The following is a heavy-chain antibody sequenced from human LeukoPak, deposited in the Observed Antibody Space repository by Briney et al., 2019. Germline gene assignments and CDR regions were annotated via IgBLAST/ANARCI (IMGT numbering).Heavy chain of an antibody. CDR3: ARGGYSGYEPLYF. V-gene: IGHV3-53*01. CDR2: IYSGGST. CDR1: GFTVSSNY. J-gene: IGHJ4*02. Sequence: GGSLRLSCAASGFTVSSNYMSWVRQAPGKGLEWVSVIYSGGSTYYADSVKGRFTISRDNSKSTLYLQMNGLRAEDTAVYYCARGGYSGYEPLYFWGQGTLVTVSS. D-gene: IGHD5-12*01.